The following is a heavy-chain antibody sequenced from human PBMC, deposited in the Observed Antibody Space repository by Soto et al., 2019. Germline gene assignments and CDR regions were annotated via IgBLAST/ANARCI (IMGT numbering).Heavy chain of an antibody. CDR3: ARGGGLRCLEWTPFNWFDP. Sequence: SGTLSLTCTVSGGSISSYYWSWIRQPPGKGLEWIGDIYYSGSTNYNPSLKSRVTISVDTSKNQCSLKLSSVTAADTAVYYCARGGGLRCLEWTPFNWFDPWCQGTLVTVAS. CDR1: GGSISSYY. J-gene: IGHJ5*02. D-gene: IGHD3-3*01. V-gene: IGHV4-59*01. CDR2: IYYSGST.